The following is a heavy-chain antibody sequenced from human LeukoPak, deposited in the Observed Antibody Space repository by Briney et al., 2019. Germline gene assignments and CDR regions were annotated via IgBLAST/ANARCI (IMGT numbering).Heavy chain of an antibody. CDR3: LLNYDILTGYYTDY. CDR2: INHSGST. J-gene: IGHJ4*02. D-gene: IGHD3-9*01. CDR1: GGPFSGYY. Sequence: SETLSLTCAVYGGPFSGYYWNWIRRSPGKGLEWIGEINHSGSTNYNPSLKSRVTISVDTSKNQFSLKLSSVTAADTAVYYCLLNYDILTGYYTDYWGQGTLVTVSS. V-gene: IGHV4-34*01.